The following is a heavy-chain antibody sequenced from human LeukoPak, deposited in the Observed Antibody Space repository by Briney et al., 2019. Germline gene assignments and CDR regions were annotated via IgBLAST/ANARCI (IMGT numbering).Heavy chain of an antibody. D-gene: IGHD2-15*01. J-gene: IGHJ4*02. V-gene: IGHV3-11*04. Sequence: AGGSLRLSCAAPGFRFDSFYMGWIRQVPGKGLDYIALISASGAVPYYAESVKGRFTISRDNAKNSLYLQMNSLRADDTAVYYCAREVGYCSSGTCHSFDYWGQGALVTVSS. CDR1: GFRFDSFY. CDR2: ISASGAVP. CDR3: AREVGYCSSGTCHSFDY.